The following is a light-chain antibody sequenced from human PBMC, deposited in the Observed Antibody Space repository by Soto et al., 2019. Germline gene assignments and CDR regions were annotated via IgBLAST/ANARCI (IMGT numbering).Light chain of an antibody. CDR1: TSNIGTNN. Sequence: QAVLTQPHSASGTPGQRVTLFCSGSTSNIGTNNVNWYKQVPGTAPKLHLYSTDQRPSGVPDRFSGSRSGTSASLAISGLHSEDEAYYYCAAWDDSLPGWVFGGGTKLTVL. CDR3: AAWDDSLPGWV. J-gene: IGLJ3*02. CDR2: STD. V-gene: IGLV1-44*01.